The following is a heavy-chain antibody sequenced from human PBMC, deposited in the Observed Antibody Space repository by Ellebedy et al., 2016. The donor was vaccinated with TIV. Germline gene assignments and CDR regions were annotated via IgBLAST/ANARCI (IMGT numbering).Heavy chain of an antibody. J-gene: IGHJ4*02. CDR2: ISYDGSNK. CDR1: GFTFNNYG. D-gene: IGHD3-22*01. CDR3: AKVADYYYDTSGFPDN. V-gene: IGHV3-30*18. Sequence: PRGSLRLSCAASGFTFNNYGIHWVRQAPGKGLEWVAVISYDGSNKYYADSVKGRFTISRDNSKNTLYLQMNSLRAEDTAVYYCAKVADYYYDTSGFPDNWGQGTLVTVSS.